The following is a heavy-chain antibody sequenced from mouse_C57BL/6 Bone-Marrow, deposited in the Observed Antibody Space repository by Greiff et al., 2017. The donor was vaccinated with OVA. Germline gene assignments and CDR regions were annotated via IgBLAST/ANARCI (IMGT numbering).Heavy chain of an antibody. Sequence: EVQLVESGGDLVKPGGSLTLSCAASGFTFSSYGMSWVRQTPDKRLEWVATISSGGSYTYYPASVKGRFTISRDNAKNTLYLQMSSLKSEDTAMYYCARHIYYYGSYYFDYWGQGTTLTVSS. J-gene: IGHJ2*01. CDR1: GFTFSSYG. V-gene: IGHV5-6*01. D-gene: IGHD1-1*01. CDR2: ISSGGSYT. CDR3: ARHIYYYGSYYFDY.